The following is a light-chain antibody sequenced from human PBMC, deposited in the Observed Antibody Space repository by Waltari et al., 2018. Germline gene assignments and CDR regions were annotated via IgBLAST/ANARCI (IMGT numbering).Light chain of an antibody. J-gene: IGLJ3*02. CDR3: AAWDDSPIGQV. Sequence: QSVLTQPPSASGTPGQRVPISCSGRNSNIVSNPVSWYPQFPGTAPKLVIYKNDQRPSGVPDRFSASKSGTAASLAISGLRSEDEADYYCAAWDDSPIGQVFGGGTKVTVL. CDR2: KND. V-gene: IGLV1-47*01. CDR1: NSNIVSNP.